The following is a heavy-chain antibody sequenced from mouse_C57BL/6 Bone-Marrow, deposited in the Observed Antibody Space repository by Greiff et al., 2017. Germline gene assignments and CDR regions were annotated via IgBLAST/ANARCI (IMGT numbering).Heavy chain of an antibody. J-gene: IGHJ3*01. Sequence: EVQRVESGGGLVKPGGSLKLSCAASGFTFSSYAMSWVRQTPEKRLEWVATISDGGSYTYYPDNVKGRFTISRDNAKTNLYLQMSHLKSEDTAVYYCASDHYGDDDFAYWGQGTLVTVSA. CDR2: ISDGGSYT. CDR1: GFTFSSYA. V-gene: IGHV5-4*01. CDR3: ASDHYGDDDFAY. D-gene: IGHD2-2*01.